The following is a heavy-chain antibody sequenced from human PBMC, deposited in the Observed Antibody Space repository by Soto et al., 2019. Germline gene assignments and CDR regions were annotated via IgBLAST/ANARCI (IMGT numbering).Heavy chain of an antibody. Sequence: QVQLVQSGAEVKKPGASVKVSCKASGYTFNFYGITWVRQAPGQGLEWMGWISGFNGNTNYAADLQGRVPMTTDTSTSTAYMELRGLRSDDTAVYYCARIGVSSGHESPDFDSWGQGTLVTVSS. CDR2: ISGFNGNT. D-gene: IGHD3-16*01. CDR1: GYTFNFYG. CDR3: ARIGVSSGHESPDFDS. J-gene: IGHJ4*02. V-gene: IGHV1-18*01.